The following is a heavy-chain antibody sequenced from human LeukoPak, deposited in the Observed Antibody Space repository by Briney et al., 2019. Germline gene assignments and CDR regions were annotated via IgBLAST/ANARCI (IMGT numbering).Heavy chain of an antibody. CDR1: GGSITSSY. V-gene: IGHV4-59*01. Sequence: PSETLSLTCTVSGGSITSSYWSWIRQSPGKGLEWIGYIHYTGSTNYNPSLKSRVTMLIGTSKNQFSLKLSSVTAADTAVYHCARGRYSAGDNWFDPWGQGTLVTVSS. CDR3: ARGRYSAGDNWFDP. CDR2: IHYTGST. D-gene: IGHD3-9*01. J-gene: IGHJ5*02.